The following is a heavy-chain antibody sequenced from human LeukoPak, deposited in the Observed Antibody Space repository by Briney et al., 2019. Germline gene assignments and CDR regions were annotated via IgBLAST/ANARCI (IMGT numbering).Heavy chain of an antibody. CDR2: ISSSSSTI. V-gene: IGHV3-48*01. CDR1: GFTFGSYS. J-gene: IGHJ4*02. Sequence: GGSLRLSCAASGFTFGSYSMNWVRQAPGKGPEWVSYISSSSSTIYYADSVKGRFTISRDNAKNSLYLQMNSLRAEDTAVYYCARSQLRYFDWLLKPFDYWGQGTLVTVSS. D-gene: IGHD3-9*01. CDR3: ARSQLRYFDWLLKPFDY.